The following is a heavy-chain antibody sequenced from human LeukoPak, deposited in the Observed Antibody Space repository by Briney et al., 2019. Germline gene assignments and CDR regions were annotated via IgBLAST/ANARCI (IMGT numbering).Heavy chain of an antibody. Sequence: TGGSLRLSCAASGFTFSSYGMHLVRQAPGKGLEWVSLIWYDGSNTYYVDSVKGRFTISRDNSNNTLYLQMNSLRAEDTAVYYCATERRGTFDFWGQGSLVTVSS. CDR3: ATERRGTFDF. J-gene: IGHJ4*02. D-gene: IGHD1-1*01. V-gene: IGHV3-33*03. CDR1: GFTFSSYG. CDR2: IWYDGSNT.